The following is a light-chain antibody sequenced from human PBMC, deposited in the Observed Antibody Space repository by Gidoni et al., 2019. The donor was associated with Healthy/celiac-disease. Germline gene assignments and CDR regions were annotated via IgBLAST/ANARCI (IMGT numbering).Light chain of an antibody. J-gene: IGKJ5*01. Sequence: DIQMTQSPSSLSASVGDRVTITCRASQGISNYFAWYQQKPGNVPKLLIYAASTLQSGVPSRFSGSGSGTDFTLTISSLQPEDVATYYCQKYNSAPPFGQGTRLEIK. V-gene: IGKV1-27*01. CDR3: QKYNSAPP. CDR1: QGISNY. CDR2: AAS.